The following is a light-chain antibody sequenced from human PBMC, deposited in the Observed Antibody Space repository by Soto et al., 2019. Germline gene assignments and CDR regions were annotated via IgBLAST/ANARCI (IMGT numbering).Light chain of an antibody. Sequence: QPASVSGSPGQSITISCTGTSSDVGSYNLVSWYQQHPGKAPKLMIYEVSKRPSGVSNRFSGSKSGNTASLTISGLQAEDEADYYCCSYAGSSTFYVVFGGGTKLTVL. J-gene: IGLJ2*01. CDR3: CSYAGSSTFYVV. CDR2: EVS. CDR1: SSDVGSYNL. V-gene: IGLV2-23*02.